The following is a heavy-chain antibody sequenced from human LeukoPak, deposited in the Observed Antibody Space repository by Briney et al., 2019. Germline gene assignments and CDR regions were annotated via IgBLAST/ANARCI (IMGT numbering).Heavy chain of an antibody. CDR1: GGSISSYY. Sequence: ESGPTLVKPSETLSLTCTVSGGSISSYYWSWIRQPPGKGLEWIAYISDIGSINYNPSLKSRVTISLDTSKNQFSLKLSSVTAADTAVYYCARGRGYSNPTLFDYWGQGTLVTVSS. V-gene: IGHV4-59*08. D-gene: IGHD4-11*01. CDR3: ARGRGYSNPTLFDY. CDR2: ISDIGSI. J-gene: IGHJ4*02.